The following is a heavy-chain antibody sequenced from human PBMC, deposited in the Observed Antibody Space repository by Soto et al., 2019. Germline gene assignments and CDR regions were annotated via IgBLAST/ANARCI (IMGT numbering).Heavy chain of an antibody. V-gene: IGHV1-8*01. D-gene: IGHD3-10*01. CDR3: AREGVGGMDV. CDR1: GYTFTSYD. CDR2: MNPNSGNT. J-gene: IGHJ6*02. Sequence: QVQLVQSGAEVKKPGASVKVSCKASGYTFTSYDINWVRHATGQGLEWRGWMNPNSGNTGYAQKFQGRITMTRNTSVSTAYRELSSLRSEDRAMNFCAREGVGGMDVWAQGTTVTVSS.